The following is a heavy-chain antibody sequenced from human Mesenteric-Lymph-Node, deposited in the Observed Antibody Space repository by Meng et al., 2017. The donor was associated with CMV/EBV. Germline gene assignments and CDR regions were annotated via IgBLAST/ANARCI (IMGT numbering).Heavy chain of an antibody. V-gene: IGHV1-69*05. J-gene: IGHJ4*02. CDR1: FSTYA. CDR2: IIPIFGTA. CDR3: ARAPRRDTLAAYSIPYYFDY. D-gene: IGHD3-9*01. Sequence: FSTYAITWVRKAPGQGLEWMGGIIPIFGTANYAQKFQNRVTITTDESTSTVFMELSSLRSEDTAMYYCARAPRRDTLAAYSIPYYFDYWGQGTLVTVSS.